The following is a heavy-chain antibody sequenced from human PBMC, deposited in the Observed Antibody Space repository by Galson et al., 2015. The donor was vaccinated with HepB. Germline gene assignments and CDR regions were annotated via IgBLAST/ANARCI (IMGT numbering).Heavy chain of an antibody. J-gene: IGHJ4*02. V-gene: IGHV3-48*02. Sequence: SLRLSCAASGFTLSSYSMNWVRQAPGKGLEWVSYISSSSSTIYYADSVKGRFTISRDNAKNSLYLQMNSLRDEDTAVYYCARAIAVDMGLFDYWGQGTLVTVSS. CDR2: ISSSSSTI. CDR1: GFTLSSYS. CDR3: ARAIAVDMGLFDY. D-gene: IGHD6-19*01.